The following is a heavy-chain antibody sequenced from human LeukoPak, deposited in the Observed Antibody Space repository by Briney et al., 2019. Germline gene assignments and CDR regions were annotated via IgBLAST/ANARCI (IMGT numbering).Heavy chain of an antibody. D-gene: IGHD3-10*01. CDR3: ARYYPHLTYYYYYMDV. V-gene: IGHV1-18*01. Sequence: SVKVSCKASGYTFTSYGISWVRQAPGQGLEWMGWISAYNGNTNYAQKLQGRVTMTTDTSTSTAYMELRSLRSDDTAVYYCARYYPHLTYYYYYMDVWGKGTTVTVSS. CDR1: GYTFTSYG. J-gene: IGHJ6*03. CDR2: ISAYNGNT.